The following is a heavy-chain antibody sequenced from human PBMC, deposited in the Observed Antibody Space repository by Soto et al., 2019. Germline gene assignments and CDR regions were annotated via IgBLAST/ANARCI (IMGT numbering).Heavy chain of an antibody. CDR1: GGSFSGYY. D-gene: IGHD3-10*01. V-gene: IGHV4-34*01. CDR3: ARGSARGIYEYFQH. Sequence: QVQLQQWGAGLLKPSETLSLTCAVYGGSFSGYYWSWIRQPPGKGLGWIGEINHSGSTNYNPSLKSRVTISVDTSKNQFSLKLSSVTAADTAVYYCARGSARGIYEYFQHWGQGTLVTVSS. CDR2: INHSGST. J-gene: IGHJ1*01.